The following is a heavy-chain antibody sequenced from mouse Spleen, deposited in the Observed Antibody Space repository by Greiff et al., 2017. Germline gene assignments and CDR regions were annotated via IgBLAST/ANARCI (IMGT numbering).Heavy chain of an antibody. CDR3: ARKPAYYGNSDY. D-gene: IGHD2-10*01. Sequence: QVQLQQPGAELVMPGASVKLSCKASGYTFTSYWMHWVKQRPGQGLEWIGEIDPSDSYTNYNQKFKGKATLTVDKSSSTAYMQLSSLTSEDSAVYYCARKPAYYGNSDYWGQGTTLTVSS. CDR1: GYTFTSYW. V-gene: IGHV1-69*01. J-gene: IGHJ2*01. CDR2: IDPSDSYT.